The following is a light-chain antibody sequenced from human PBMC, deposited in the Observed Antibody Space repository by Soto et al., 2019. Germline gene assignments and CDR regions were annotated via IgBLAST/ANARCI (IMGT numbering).Light chain of an antibody. J-gene: IGKJ1*01. Sequence: DIVMTQSPDSLAVSLGERATINCKSSQSVLYSSNNKNYLAWYQQKPGQPPKLLIYWASTRESGVPDRFSGSVSGTDFTLTISSLQVEDVAVYYCQQYYSTPTWTFGQGTKVEIK. CDR3: QQYYSTPTWT. V-gene: IGKV4-1*01. CDR2: WAS. CDR1: QSVLYSSNNKNY.